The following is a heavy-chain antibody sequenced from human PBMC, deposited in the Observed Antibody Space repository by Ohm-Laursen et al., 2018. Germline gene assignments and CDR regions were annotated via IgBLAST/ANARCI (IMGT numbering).Heavy chain of an antibody. CDR1: GYTFTSYY. D-gene: IGHD2-8*02. CDR2: INPSGGST. J-gene: IGHJ6*02. V-gene: IGHV1-46*01. CDR3: ARGLVAKYYYYGMDV. Sequence: ASVKVSCKASGYTFTSYYMHWVRQAPGQGLEWMGIINPSGGSTSYAQKFQGRVTMTRDTSTSTAYMELSSLRSEDTAVYYCARGLVAKYYYYGMDVWGQGTTVTVSS.